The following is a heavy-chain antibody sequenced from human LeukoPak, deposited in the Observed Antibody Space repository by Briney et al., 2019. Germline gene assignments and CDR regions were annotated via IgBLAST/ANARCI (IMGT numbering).Heavy chain of an antibody. J-gene: IGHJ6*03. V-gene: IGHV3-53*01. CDR3: GRVKYYVDV. Sequence: PGGSLRLSCEASGFTFSNIDMNWVRQAAGKGPEWVSIIHRGGNTFYSDSVKGGFTISRDNSKNTMYLQMNSLRAEDTAMYYCGRVKYYVDVWGKGTSVTVSS. CDR1: GFTFSNID. CDR2: IHRGGNT.